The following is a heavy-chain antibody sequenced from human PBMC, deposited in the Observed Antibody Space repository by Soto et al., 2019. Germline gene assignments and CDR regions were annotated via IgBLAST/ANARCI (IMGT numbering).Heavy chain of an antibody. CDR2: ISSNGGST. V-gene: IGHV3-64D*06. D-gene: IGHD6-13*01. Sequence: GGSLRLSCSASGFTFSSYAMHWVRQAPGKGLEYVSAISSNGGSTYYADSVKGRFTISRDNSKNTLYLQMSSLRAEDTAVYYCVKDLSYSSRPHNCFVSWDQRTLVTVSS. CDR3: VKDLSYSSRPHNCFVS. CDR1: GFTFSSYA. J-gene: IGHJ5*01.